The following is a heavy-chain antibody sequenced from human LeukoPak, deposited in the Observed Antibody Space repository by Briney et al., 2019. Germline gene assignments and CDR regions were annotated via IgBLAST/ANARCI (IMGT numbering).Heavy chain of an antibody. V-gene: IGHV1-69*05. Sequence: SVKVSCKASGYTFTSYDINWVRQAPGQGLEWMGGIIPIFGTANYAQKFQGRVTITTDESTSTAYMELSSLRSEDTAVYYCARYPPRGAFDIWGQGTMVTVSS. CDR3: ARYPPRGAFDI. J-gene: IGHJ3*02. CDR1: GYTFTSYD. CDR2: IIPIFGTA. D-gene: IGHD3-10*01.